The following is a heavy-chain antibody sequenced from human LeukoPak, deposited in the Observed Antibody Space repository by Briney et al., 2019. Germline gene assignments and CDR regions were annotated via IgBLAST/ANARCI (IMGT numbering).Heavy chain of an antibody. CDR3: ARRSGIAVAGAFDY. D-gene: IGHD6-19*01. Sequence: GGSLRLSCAASGFTFSNYAMRWVRQAPGKGLEWVSGISGSGDSTYYADAVKGRFTISRDNSKNTLYLQMNSPRAEDTAVYYCARRSGIAVAGAFDYWGQGTLVTVSS. CDR2: ISGSGDST. V-gene: IGHV3-23*01. CDR1: GFTFSNYA. J-gene: IGHJ4*02.